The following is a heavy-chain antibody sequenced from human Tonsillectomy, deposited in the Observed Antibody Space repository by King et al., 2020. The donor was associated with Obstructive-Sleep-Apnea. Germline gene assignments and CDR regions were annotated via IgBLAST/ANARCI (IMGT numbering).Heavy chain of an antibody. CDR2: ISGSGGST. V-gene: IGHV3-23*04. CDR3: AVEGGYSYGYYYYGMDV. D-gene: IGHD5-18*01. Sequence: VQLVESGGGLVQPGGSLSLSCAASGFTFSSYAMSWVRQAPGKGLEWVSGISGSGGSTYYADSVKGRFTISKDNSKNTLYLQMNSLRAEDTAVYYCAVEGGYSYGYYYYGMDVWGQGTTVTVSS. CDR1: GFTFSSYA. J-gene: IGHJ6*02.